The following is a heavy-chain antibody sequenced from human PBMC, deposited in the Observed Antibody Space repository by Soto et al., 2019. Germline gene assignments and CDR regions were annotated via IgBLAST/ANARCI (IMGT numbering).Heavy chain of an antibody. CDR3: AKAESSGWYYSLDY. CDR1: GFTFDDYA. Sequence: EVQLVESGGGLVQPDKSLRLSCAASGFTFDDYAMHWVRQVPGKGLEWVSGLSWNSGTIDYADPVKGRFTISRDNAKNSLHLQMNSLKPEDTAFYYCAKAESSGWYYSLDYWGQGTLVTVSS. J-gene: IGHJ4*02. D-gene: IGHD6-19*01. V-gene: IGHV3-9*01. CDR2: LSWNSGTI.